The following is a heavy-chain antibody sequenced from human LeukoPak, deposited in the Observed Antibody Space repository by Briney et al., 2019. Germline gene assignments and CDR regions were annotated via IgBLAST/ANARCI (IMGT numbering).Heavy chain of an antibody. CDR2: IYHSGRT. V-gene: IGHV4-4*02. Sequence: SETLSLTCAVSGGDIRSSNWWSWVSQPPGKGLEGIGEIYHSGRTNYHPSLKSRVTTSVDESKNQSSLKLSSVTAADTAVYYCASQDIVVVPAAMGPYYYYGMDFWGKGTTVTVSS. CDR1: GGDIRSSNW. CDR3: ASQDIVVVPAAMGPYYYYGMDF. D-gene: IGHD2-2*01. J-gene: IGHJ6*04.